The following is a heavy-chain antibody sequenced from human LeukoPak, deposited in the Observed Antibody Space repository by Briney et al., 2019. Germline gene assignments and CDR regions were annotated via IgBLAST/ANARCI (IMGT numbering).Heavy chain of an antibody. V-gene: IGHV3-66*01. CDR2: IYSGGST. CDR1: GFTVSSNY. CDR3: AIPPITIFYPVGFDP. D-gene: IGHD3-9*01. Sequence: GGSLRLSCAASGFTVSSNYMSWVRQAPGKGLEWVSVIYSGGSTCYADSVKGRFTISRDNSKNTLYLQMNSLRAEDTAVYYCAIPPITIFYPVGFDPWGQGTLVTVSS. J-gene: IGHJ5*02.